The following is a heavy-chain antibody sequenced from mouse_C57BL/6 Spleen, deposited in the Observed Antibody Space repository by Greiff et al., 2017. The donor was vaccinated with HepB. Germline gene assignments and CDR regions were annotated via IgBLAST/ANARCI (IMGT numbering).Heavy chain of an antibody. CDR2: INPSSGYI. CDR1: GSTFTSYP. D-gene: IGHD1-1*01. CDR3: ARSRDYGSSYSWYVDV. J-gene: IGHJ1*03. V-gene: IGHV1-4*01. Sequence: QVQLQQSGAELPRPGASVKMSCKASGSTFTSYPMHWVNQRPGQGLEWIGYINPSSGYIKYNQKFKDKATLTADKSSSTAYMQLSSLTSEDSAVYYCARSRDYGSSYSWYVDVWGTGTTVTVSS.